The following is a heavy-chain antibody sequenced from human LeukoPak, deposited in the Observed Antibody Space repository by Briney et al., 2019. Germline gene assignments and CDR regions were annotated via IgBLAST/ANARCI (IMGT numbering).Heavy chain of an antibody. D-gene: IGHD6-6*01. Sequence: QPGGSLRLSCAASGFTFSSYSMNWVRQAPGKVLEWVSYISSSSSTIYYADSVKGRFTIPRDNAKNSLYLQMNSLRAEDTAVYYCARDGDLYSSSSYFDYWGQGTLVTVSS. CDR1: GFTFSSYS. J-gene: IGHJ4*02. V-gene: IGHV3-48*01. CDR2: ISSSSSTI. CDR3: ARDGDLYSSSSYFDY.